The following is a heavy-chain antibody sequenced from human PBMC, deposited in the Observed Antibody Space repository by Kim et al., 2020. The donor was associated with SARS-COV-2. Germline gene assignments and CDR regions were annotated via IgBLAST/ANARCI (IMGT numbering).Heavy chain of an antibody. Sequence: ASVKVSCKASGYTFTSYGISWVRQAPGQGLEWMGWISAYNGNTNYAQKLQGRVTMTTDTSTSTAYMELRSLRSDDTAVYYCARDLGPGYDAEWYFDLWGRGTLVTVSS. V-gene: IGHV1-18*01. CDR3: ARDLGPGYDAEWYFDL. CDR2: ISAYNGNT. D-gene: IGHD2-15*01. J-gene: IGHJ2*01. CDR1: GYTFTSYG.